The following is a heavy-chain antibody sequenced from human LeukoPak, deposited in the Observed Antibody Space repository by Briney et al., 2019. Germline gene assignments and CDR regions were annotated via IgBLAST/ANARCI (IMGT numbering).Heavy chain of an antibody. CDR1: GFSFTTYW. D-gene: IGHD2-2*01. J-gene: IGHJ4*02. CDR3: SGRDSSRNPWAY. Sequence: GGSLRLSCAASGFSFTTYWMNWVRQGPGGRLEWVANISPDGSGEYYRDSVRGRFSISRDNAKESLYLQMNNVRADDSGIYYCSGRDSSRNPWAYWGQGTQVSVS. V-gene: IGHV3-7*02. CDR2: ISPDGSGE.